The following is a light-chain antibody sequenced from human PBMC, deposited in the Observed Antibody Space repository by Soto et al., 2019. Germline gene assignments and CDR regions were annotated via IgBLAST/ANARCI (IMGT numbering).Light chain of an antibody. J-gene: IGLJ1*01. V-gene: IGLV2-11*01. CDR1: SSDVGSYNY. CDR2: AVS. CDR3: CSYAGSYMGV. Sequence: QSVLTQPRSVSGSPGQSVTISCTGTSSDVGSYNYVSWYQQHPGKAPKFLIYAVSKRPSGVPDRFSGSKSGNTASLTISGLQAEDEADYYCCSYAGSYMGVFGTGTKLTVL.